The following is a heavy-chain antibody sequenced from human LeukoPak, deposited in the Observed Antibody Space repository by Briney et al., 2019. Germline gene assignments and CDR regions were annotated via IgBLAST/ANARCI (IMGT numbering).Heavy chain of an antibody. J-gene: IGHJ6*02. CDR2: INPSGGST. CDR3: ASVYKYGMDV. CDR1: GGTFSSYA. V-gene: IGHV1-46*01. Sequence: ASVKVSCKASGGTFSSYAISWVRQAPGQWLEWMAIINPSGGSTSHAQKFQGRVTMTRDTSASTVYMELSSLRSEDTAVYYCASVYKYGMDVWGQGTTVTVSS.